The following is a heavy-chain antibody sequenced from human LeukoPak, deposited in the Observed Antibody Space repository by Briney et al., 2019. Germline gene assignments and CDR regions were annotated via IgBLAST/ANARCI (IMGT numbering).Heavy chain of an antibody. CDR3: ARHDYGDYGFDY. D-gene: IGHD4-17*01. J-gene: IGHJ4*02. V-gene: IGHV4-31*03. CDR1: GGSISSGGYY. CDR2: IYYSGST. Sequence: SQTLSLTCTVSGGSISSGGYYWSWIRQHPGKGLEWIGYIYYSGSTYYNPSLKSRVTISVDTSKNQFSLKVSSVTAADTAVYYCARHDYGDYGFDYWGQGTLVTVSS.